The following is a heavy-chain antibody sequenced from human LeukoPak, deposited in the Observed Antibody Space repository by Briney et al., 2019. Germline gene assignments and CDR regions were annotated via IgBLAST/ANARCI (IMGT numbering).Heavy chain of an antibody. D-gene: IGHD4-17*01. CDR3: ARDPSSTGYY. CDR1: GYLISTGYY. J-gene: IGHJ4*02. CDR2: IWHSGGN. V-gene: IGHV4-38-2*02. Sequence: SETLSLTCAVSGYLISTGYYWGWIRQPPGKGLEWIGNIWHSGGNYYNPPLKSRVTISLDTSKNQFSLRLTSVTAADTAVYYCARDPSSTGYYWGQGILVIVSS.